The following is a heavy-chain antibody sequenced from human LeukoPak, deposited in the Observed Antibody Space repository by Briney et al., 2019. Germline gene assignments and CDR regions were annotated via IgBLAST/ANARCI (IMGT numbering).Heavy chain of an antibody. V-gene: IGHV3-49*03. CDR3: TRSESGTYKGGFDF. CDR1: GFTFGDYA. Sequence: GGSLRLSCTASGFTFGDYAMNWFRQAPGKGLEWVGFIRSKTYGGTGAYAGSVKGRFTSSRDDPKSIAHLQMNSLKTEDTAVYYCTRSESGTYKGGFDFWGQGTLVTVSS. J-gene: IGHJ4*02. CDR2: IRSKTYGGTG. D-gene: IGHD1-26*01.